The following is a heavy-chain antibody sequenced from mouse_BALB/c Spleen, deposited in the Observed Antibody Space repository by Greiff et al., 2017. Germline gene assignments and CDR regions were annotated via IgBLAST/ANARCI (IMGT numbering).Heavy chain of an antibody. D-gene: IGHD2-2*01. CDR2: ISSGGST. CDR3: ARGTYGYDGAWFAY. J-gene: IGHJ3*01. CDR1: GFTFSSYA. Sequence: EVHLVESGGGLVKPGGSLKLSCAASGFTFSSYAMSWVRQTPEKRLEWVASISSGGSTYYPDSVKGRFTISRDNARNILYLQMSSLRSEDTAMYYCARGTYGYDGAWFAYWGQGTLVTVSA. V-gene: IGHV5-6-5*01.